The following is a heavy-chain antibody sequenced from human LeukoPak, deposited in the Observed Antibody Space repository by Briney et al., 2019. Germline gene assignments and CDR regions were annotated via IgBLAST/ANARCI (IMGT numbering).Heavy chain of an antibody. CDR2: VCDSGRTI. V-gene: IGHV3-11*01. CDR1: WLHLSDYF. Sequence: GGPVRHLRAVCWLHLSDYFMSCMDPPPAEGGDGVSCVCDSGRTIYLADSVKGRFTISRDNAKNSVYLQMNNLGAQDTVVYYCPRDRLGDYDHSGHYDKWGRGTLVTVSS. J-gene: IGHJ4*02. D-gene: IGHD3-22*01. CDR3: PRDRLGDYDHSGHYDK.